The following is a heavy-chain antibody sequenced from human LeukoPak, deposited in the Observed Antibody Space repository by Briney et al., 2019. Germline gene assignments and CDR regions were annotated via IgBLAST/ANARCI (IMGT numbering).Heavy chain of an antibody. Sequence: SETLSLTCTVPGASISGYYWSWIRQPPGKGLEWIGYIYYSGSTNYNPSLKSRVTISLDRSKNQFSLKLSSVTAADTAVYYCATRGSGSPFDPWGQGTLVTVSS. V-gene: IGHV4-59*01. J-gene: IGHJ5*02. CDR3: ATRGSGSPFDP. D-gene: IGHD3-10*01. CDR2: IYYSGST. CDR1: GASISGYY.